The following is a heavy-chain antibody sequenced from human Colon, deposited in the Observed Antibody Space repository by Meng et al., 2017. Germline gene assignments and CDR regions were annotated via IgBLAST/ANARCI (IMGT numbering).Heavy chain of an antibody. CDR3: ARGGDVMMYDAFDI. V-gene: IGHV3-30*14. D-gene: IGHD3-16*01. Sequence: GSLKISCAASGFTFSSYAMHWVRQAPGKGLEWVAVISYDGSNKYYADSVKGRFTISRDRSKNTAYLQMNSLRADDAAVYYCARGGDVMMYDAFDIWGQGTMVTVSS. J-gene: IGHJ3*02. CDR1: GFTFSSYA. CDR2: ISYDGSNK.